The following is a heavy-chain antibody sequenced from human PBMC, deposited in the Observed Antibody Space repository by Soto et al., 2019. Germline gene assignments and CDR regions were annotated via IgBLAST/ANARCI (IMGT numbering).Heavy chain of an antibody. V-gene: IGHV1-69*01. CDR1: GGTFSSYA. CDR3: ARGVVVVAASQLGWFDP. CDR2: IIPMFGTT. D-gene: IGHD2-15*01. Sequence: QVQLVQSGAEVRKPGSSVKVSCKASGGTFSSYAINWVRQAPGQGLEWMGGIIPMFGTTKYAQRFQGRLTVSADESTSTAYRELSSLRSEDTAVYYCARGVVVVAASQLGWFDPWGQGTLVTVSS. J-gene: IGHJ5*02.